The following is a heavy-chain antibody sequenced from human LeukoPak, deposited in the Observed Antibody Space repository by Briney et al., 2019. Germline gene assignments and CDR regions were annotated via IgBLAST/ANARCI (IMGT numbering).Heavy chain of an antibody. Sequence: GGPLRLSCAASGFTFTNAGIHWVRLAAGKGLEWVSFISHNGTNKYYSDSVDGRFTVSRLNSQNTVYLQMTDLRLDDTATYYCASEDVDTGDFWGQGTLVTVSS. CDR3: ASEDVDTGDF. J-gene: IGHJ4*02. CDR1: GFTFTNAG. CDR2: ISHNGTNK. D-gene: IGHD5-18*01. V-gene: IGHV3-30*01.